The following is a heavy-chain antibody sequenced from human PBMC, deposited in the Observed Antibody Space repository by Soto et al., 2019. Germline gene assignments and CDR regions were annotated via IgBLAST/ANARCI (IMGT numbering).Heavy chain of an antibody. D-gene: IGHD3-9*01. V-gene: IGHV3-66*01. Sequence: PGGSLRLSCAASGFTVNNNYMSWVRQAPGKGLEWVSVIYSGGSTYYEDSVNGRFTISRDNSKNTLYLQMNSLRAEDTAVYYCATKLPLNQGYFDWLLYGGQNDYWGQGTLVTVSS. CDR2: IYSGGST. CDR3: ATKLPLNQGYFDWLLYGGQNDY. CDR1: GFTVNNNY. J-gene: IGHJ4*02.